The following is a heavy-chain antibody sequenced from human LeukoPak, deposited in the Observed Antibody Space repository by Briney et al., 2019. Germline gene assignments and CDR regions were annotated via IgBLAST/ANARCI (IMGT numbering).Heavy chain of an antibody. J-gene: IGHJ4*02. CDR1: GFTFSSYA. Sequence: GGSLRLSCSASGFTFSSYAMHWVRQAPGRGLESVSAISSNGGSTYYADSVKGRFTISRDNSKNTLYLQMNSLRAEDTAVYYCAKAHRGYCSSTSCYPFYWGQGTLVTVSS. CDR3: AKAHRGYCSSTSCYPFY. V-gene: IGHV3-64*04. CDR2: ISSNGGST. D-gene: IGHD2-2*01.